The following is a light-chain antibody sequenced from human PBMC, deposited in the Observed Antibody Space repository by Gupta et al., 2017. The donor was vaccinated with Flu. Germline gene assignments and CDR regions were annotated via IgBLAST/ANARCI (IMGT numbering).Light chain of an antibody. CDR3: MQSAYWPWA. Sequence: VTLGQPASISCRSSQGLVFSDGNADGLWFHQRPGQSTRRLIYQVSYRDSGGPDRVSGRGSGTDFTLKISRVEAEDVGIYVCMQSAYWPWAFGQGTTVEIK. CDR1: QGLVFSDGNAD. V-gene: IGKV2-30*01. J-gene: IGKJ1*01. CDR2: QVS.